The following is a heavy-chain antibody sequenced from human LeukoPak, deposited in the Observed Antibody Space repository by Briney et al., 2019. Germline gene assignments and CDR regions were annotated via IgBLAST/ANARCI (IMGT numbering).Heavy chain of an antibody. V-gene: IGHV1-2*02. CDR3: ARDSNYDFWTPAEDYFDY. J-gene: IGHJ4*02. D-gene: IGHD3-3*01. CDR2: INPNSGGT. CDR1: GYTFTGYY. Sequence: ASVKVSCKASGYTFTGYYMHWVRQAPGQGLEWMGWINPNSGGTNYAQKLQGRVTMTRDTSISTAYMELSRLRSDDTAVYYCARDSNYDFWTPAEDYFDYWGQGTLVTVSS.